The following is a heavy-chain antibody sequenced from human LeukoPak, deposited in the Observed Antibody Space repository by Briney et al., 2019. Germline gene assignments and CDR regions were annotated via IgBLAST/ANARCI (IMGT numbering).Heavy chain of an antibody. Sequence: ASVKVSCKTSGYRFTGYYMHWVRQAPGQGLEWLGWINPSSGDTNYAQKFQGRVAMTRDTSISTAYMELGRLTSDDTAVYYCVPAHDRYFFFDYWGQGTPVTVSS. D-gene: IGHD2/OR15-2a*01. J-gene: IGHJ4*02. CDR2: INPSSGDT. CDR3: VPAHDRYFFFDY. V-gene: IGHV1-2*02. CDR1: GYRFTGYY.